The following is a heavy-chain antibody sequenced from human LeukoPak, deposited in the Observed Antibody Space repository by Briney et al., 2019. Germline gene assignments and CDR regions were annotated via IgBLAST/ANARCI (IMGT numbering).Heavy chain of an antibody. V-gene: IGHV1-69*05. CDR3: ARADRSGAAYYDFWSGYPLDY. J-gene: IGHJ4*02. CDR2: IIPIFGTA. CDR1: GGTFSSYA. Sequence: SVKVSCKASGGTFSSYAISWVRQAPGQGLEWMGGIIPIFGTANYAQKFQSRVTITTDESTSTAYMELSSLRSEDTAVYYCARADRSGAAYYDFWSGYPLDYWGQGTLVTVSS. D-gene: IGHD3-3*01.